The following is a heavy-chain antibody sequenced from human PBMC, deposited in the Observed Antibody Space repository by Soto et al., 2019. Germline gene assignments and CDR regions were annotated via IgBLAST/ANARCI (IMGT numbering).Heavy chain of an antibody. Sequence: SETLSLTCTVSGGSISSGDYYWSWIRQPPGKGLEWIGYIYYSGSTYYNPSLKSRVTISVDTSKNQFSLKLSSVTAADTAVYYCASRRSRGRALLFDPWGKGTLVTVSS. CDR3: ASRRSRGRALLFDP. D-gene: IGHD1-26*01. V-gene: IGHV4-30-4*01. CDR2: IYYSGST. CDR1: GGSISSGDYY. J-gene: IGHJ5*02.